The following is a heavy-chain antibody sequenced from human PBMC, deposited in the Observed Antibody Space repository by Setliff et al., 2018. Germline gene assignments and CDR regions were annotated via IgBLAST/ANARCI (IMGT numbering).Heavy chain of an antibody. Sequence: ASVKVSCKTSGYAFITFGMSWVRQAPGQGLEWMGWISPVYGIANYARKFQGRVTMTADTSTTTAYLELTSLRYDDTAVYYCVRGPGPSVVVAIPFDHWGQGSLVTAPQ. D-gene: IGHD3-22*01. CDR1: GYAFITFG. V-gene: IGHV1-18*01. CDR2: ISPVYGIA. J-gene: IGHJ4*02. CDR3: VRGPGPSVVVAIPFDH.